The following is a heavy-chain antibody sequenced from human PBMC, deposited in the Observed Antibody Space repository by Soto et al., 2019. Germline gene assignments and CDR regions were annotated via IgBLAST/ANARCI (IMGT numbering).Heavy chain of an antibody. J-gene: IGHJ4*02. CDR3: AGVAV. CDR2: IKVDGSEK. V-gene: IGHV3-7*05. D-gene: IGHD6-19*01. CDR1: GFTFSNYW. Sequence: EVQLVESGGGLVQPGGSLRLFCAASGFTFSNYWMSWVRQAPGKGLEWVANIKVDGSEKYYVDSVKGRFTISRDNAKNSLYLQMNSLRAEDTAAYYCAGVAVRAQGTLVTVSS.